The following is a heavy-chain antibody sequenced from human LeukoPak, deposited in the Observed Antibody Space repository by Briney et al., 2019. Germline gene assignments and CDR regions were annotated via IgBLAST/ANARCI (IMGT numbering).Heavy chain of an antibody. CDR1: GYTFTGYY. V-gene: IGHV1-2*02. J-gene: IGHJ4*02. CDR2: INPNIGDT. D-gene: IGHD3-22*01. CDR3: ARDRYYFDSSGPGYFDH. Sequence: GASVKVSCKASGYTFTGYYMHWVRQAPGQGLEWMGWINPNIGDTNYAQKFQGRVTMTRDTSISTAYMELSRLRSDDTAVYYCARDRYYFDSSGPGYFDHWGQGTLVAVSS.